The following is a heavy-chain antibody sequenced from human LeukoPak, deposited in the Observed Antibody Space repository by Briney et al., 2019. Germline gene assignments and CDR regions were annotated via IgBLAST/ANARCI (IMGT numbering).Heavy chain of an antibody. CDR2: ISGSGGST. CDR3: AKKKFSSTSCYIDY. V-gene: IGHV3-23*01. J-gene: IGHJ4*02. CDR1: GFTFSSYA. D-gene: IGHD2-2*02. Sequence: PGGSLRLSCAASGFTFSSYAMSWVRQAPGKGLEWVSAISGSGGSTYYADSVKGRFTISRDNSKITLYLQMDSLRAEDTAVYYCAKKKFSSTSCYIDYWGQGTLVTVSS.